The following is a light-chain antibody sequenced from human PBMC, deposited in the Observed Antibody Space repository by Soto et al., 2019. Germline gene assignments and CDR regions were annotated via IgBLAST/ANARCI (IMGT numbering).Light chain of an antibody. CDR3: AAWDDSLNGPL. CDR1: SSNIGSNN. CDR2: SNN. V-gene: IGLV1-44*01. J-gene: IGLJ2*01. Sequence: QSVLTQPPSASGTPGQRVTISCSGSSSNIGSNNVNWYQQLPGTAPKLLIYSNNQQPSGVPDRSSRSKSGTSASLAISGLQSEDEADYYCAAWDDSLNGPLFGGGTKLTVL.